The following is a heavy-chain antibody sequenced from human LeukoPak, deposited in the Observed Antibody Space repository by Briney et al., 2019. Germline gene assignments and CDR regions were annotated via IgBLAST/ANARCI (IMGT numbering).Heavy chain of an antibody. D-gene: IGHD3-10*01. Sequence: SETLSLTCAVYGGSFSGYYWSWIRQPPGKGLEWIGEINHSGSTNYNPSLTSRVTISVNTSKNQFSLKLSSVTAADTAVYYCARHFSLLWFGAHAFDIWGQGTMVTVSS. J-gene: IGHJ3*02. CDR3: ARHFSLLWFGAHAFDI. CDR2: INHSGST. CDR1: GGSFSGYY. V-gene: IGHV4-34*01.